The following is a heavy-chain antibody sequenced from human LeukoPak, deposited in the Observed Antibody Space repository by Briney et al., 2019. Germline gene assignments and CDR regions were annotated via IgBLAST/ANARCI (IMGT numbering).Heavy chain of an antibody. V-gene: IGHV3-74*01. CDR2: INSDGSGT. CDR3: ARDLMVGSPFDS. J-gene: IGHJ4*02. Sequence: GGSLRLSCAASTFTFSDYWMHWVRQAPGKGLVRVSRINSDGSGTRYADSVKGRFTISRDNAKNTLYLQMNSLTAEDTAVYYCARDLMVGSPFDSWGQGSLVTVSS. CDR1: TFTFSDYW. D-gene: IGHD2-8*01.